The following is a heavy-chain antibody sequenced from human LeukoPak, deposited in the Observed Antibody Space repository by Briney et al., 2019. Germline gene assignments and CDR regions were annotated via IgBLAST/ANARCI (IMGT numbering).Heavy chain of an antibody. CDR3: ARDFYGDWAFDI. Sequence: GGSLRFSCASSGFTFSDYYMSWIRQAPGKGLEWVSYINSNRSYKNYADSVKGRFTISRDNAKNSLYLQMNSRRDEDTAVYYCARDFYGDWAFDIWGQGTMVTVSS. CDR1: GFTFSDYY. D-gene: IGHD4-17*01. CDR2: INSNRSYK. J-gene: IGHJ3*02. V-gene: IGHV3-11*05.